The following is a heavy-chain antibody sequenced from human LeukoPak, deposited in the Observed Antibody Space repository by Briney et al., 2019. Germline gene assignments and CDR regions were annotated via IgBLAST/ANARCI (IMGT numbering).Heavy chain of an antibody. J-gene: IGHJ4*02. CDR1: GHSFTSYW. Sequence: GESLKISCKGSGHSFTSYWIGWVRQMPGKGLEWMGIIYPGDSDTRYSPSFQGQVTISADKSISTAYLQWSSLKASDTAMYYCARYCSGGSCYSGVFDYWGQGTLVTVSS. CDR3: ARYCSGGSCYSGVFDY. CDR2: IYPGDSDT. V-gene: IGHV5-51*01. D-gene: IGHD2-15*01.